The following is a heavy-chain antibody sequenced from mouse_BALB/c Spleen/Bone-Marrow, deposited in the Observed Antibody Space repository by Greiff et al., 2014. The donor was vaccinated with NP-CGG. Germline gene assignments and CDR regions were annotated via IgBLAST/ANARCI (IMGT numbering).Heavy chain of an antibody. J-gene: IGHJ4*01. CDR1: GYTFTSYY. CDR3: ARDTMDY. Sequence: QVHVKQSGPELVKPGASVRISCKASGYTFTSYYIHWVKQRPGQGLEWIGWIYPGNVNTKYNEKFKGKATLTADKSSSTAYMQLNSLTSEDSAGYYCARDTMDYWGQGTSVTVSS. CDR2: IYPGNVNT. V-gene: IGHV1S56*01.